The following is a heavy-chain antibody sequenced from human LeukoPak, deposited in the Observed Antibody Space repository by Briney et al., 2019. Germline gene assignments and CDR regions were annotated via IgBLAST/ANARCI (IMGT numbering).Heavy chain of an antibody. CDR1: GFTFSSYS. V-gene: IGHV3-21*01. Sequence: GGSLRLSCAASGFTFSSYSMNWVRQAPGKGLEWVSSISSSSSYTYYADSVKGRFTISRDNAKNSLYLQMNSLRAEDTAVYYCAKAGPTSTAMVKPYYYYYMDVWGKGTTVTVSS. CDR2: ISSSSSYT. D-gene: IGHD5-18*01. J-gene: IGHJ6*03. CDR3: AKAGPTSTAMVKPYYYYYMDV.